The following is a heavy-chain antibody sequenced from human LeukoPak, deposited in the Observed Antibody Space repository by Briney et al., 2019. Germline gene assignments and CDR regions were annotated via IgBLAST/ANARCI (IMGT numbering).Heavy chain of an antibody. CDR3: ARALSG. J-gene: IGHJ4*02. CDR1: GFTFSGYP. D-gene: IGHD3-3*01. V-gene: IGHV3-30-3*01. Sequence: GGSLRLSCAASGFTFSGYPIHWVRQAPGKGLEWVAVISYDGSNKYYADSVKGRFTISRDNSKNTLYLQMNSLRAEDTAVYYCARALSGWGQGTLVTVSS. CDR2: ISYDGSNK.